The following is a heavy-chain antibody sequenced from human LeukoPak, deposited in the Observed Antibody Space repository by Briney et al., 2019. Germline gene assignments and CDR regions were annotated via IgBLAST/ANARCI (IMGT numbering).Heavy chain of an antibody. CDR2: IGCSGGST. D-gene: IGHD6-13*01. J-gene: IGHJ4*02. CDR3: AKGSRSSSSWYPMKRYFDY. CDR1: GCTFSSYA. V-gene: IGHV3-23*01. Sequence: PGGSLRLSCAASGCTFSSYAMSWVRQAPGKGLGWVSAIGCSGGSTYYADSVKCRFTISRDNSKNTLYLQMNSLRAEDTAVYYCAKGSRSSSSWYPMKRYFDYWGQGTLVTVSS.